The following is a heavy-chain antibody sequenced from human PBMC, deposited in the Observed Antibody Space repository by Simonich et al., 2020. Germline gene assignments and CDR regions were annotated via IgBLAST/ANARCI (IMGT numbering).Heavy chain of an antibody. D-gene: IGHD1-1*01. CDR3: GRQLNDFDI. CDR1: GYSFTSYW. V-gene: IGHV5-51*01. CDR2: ICPGESGT. Sequence: EVQLVQSGAEVKKPGESLKISCKGSGYSFTSYWIGWVRQMPGKGLEWMGIICPGESGTRYGPSFQGQVTISAEKAISTAYLQWSGLKASDTGMYYCGRQLNDFDIWGQGTMVTVSS. J-gene: IGHJ3*02.